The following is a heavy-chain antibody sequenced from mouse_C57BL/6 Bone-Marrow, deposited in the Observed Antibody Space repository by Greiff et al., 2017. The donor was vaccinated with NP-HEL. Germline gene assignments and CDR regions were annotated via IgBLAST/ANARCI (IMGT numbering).Heavy chain of an antibody. CDR2: ISSGSSTI. CDR3: ARVPVVATDAMDY. V-gene: IGHV5-17*01. CDR1: GFTFSDYG. D-gene: IGHD1-1*01. J-gene: IGHJ4*01. Sequence: EVHLVESGGGLVKPGGSLKLSCAASGFTFSDYGMHWVRQAPEKGLEWVAYISSGSSTIYYADTVKGRFPISRDNAKNTLFLQMTSLRSEDTAMYYCARVPVVATDAMDYWGQGTSVTVSS.